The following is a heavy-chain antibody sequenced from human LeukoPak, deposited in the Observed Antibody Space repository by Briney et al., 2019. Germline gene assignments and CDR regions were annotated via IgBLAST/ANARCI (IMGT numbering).Heavy chain of an antibody. V-gene: IGHV3-15*01. Sequence: GGSLRLSCAASGFTFSNAWMSWVRQAPGKGLEWVGRIKSKTDGGTTDYAAPVKGRFTISRDDSKNTLYLQMNSLKTEDTAVYYCTTDFRWFGEKPLYYYYGMDVWGQGTTVTVSS. CDR3: TTDFRWFGEKPLYYYYGMDV. J-gene: IGHJ6*02. CDR1: GFTFSNAW. D-gene: IGHD3-10*01. CDR2: IKSKTDGGTT.